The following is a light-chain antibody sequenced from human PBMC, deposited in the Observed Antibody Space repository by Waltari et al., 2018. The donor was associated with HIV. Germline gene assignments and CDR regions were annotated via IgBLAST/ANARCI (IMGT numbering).Light chain of an antibody. J-gene: IGLJ2*01. Sequence: QSALTQPASVSGSPGQSITISCIGTSSDVGGYNYVSWYQHHPGNAPKLMIYEVSNRPSGVSNRCSGSKSGNTASLTISGLQAEDEADYYCSSYTSTKVLFGGGTKLTVL. CDR3: SSYTSTKVL. CDR2: EVS. CDR1: SSDVGGYNY. V-gene: IGLV2-14*01.